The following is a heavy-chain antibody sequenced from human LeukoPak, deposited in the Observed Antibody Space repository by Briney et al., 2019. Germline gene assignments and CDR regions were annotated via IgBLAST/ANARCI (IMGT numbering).Heavy chain of an antibody. J-gene: IGHJ5*02. CDR1: GGSISSSSYY. CDR3: ARHGCSGGSCYSAVGWFDP. D-gene: IGHD2-15*01. CDR2: IYYSGSA. V-gene: IGHV4-39*01. Sequence: SETLSLTCTVSGGSISSSSYYWGWIRQPPGEGLEWIGNIYYSGSAYYNPSLKSRVTISVDTSKNQFSLKLSSVTAADTAVYYCARHGCSGGSCYSAVGWFDPWGQGTLVTVSS.